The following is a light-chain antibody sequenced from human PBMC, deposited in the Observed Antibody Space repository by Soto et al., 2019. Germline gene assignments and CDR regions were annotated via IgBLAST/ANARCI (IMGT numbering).Light chain of an antibody. V-gene: IGKV3-20*01. J-gene: IGKJ4*01. CDR1: QDVDNNF. CDR3: HQYYSSIT. CDR2: ASS. Sequence: EIVLTQSPGTLSLSPGEGATLSCRASQDVDNNFLAWYQQRPGQAPRLLIYASSRRATGNPDRFSGSGSGTDFTLTISRVGPEDIAVYFCHQYYSSITFGGGTKVEVK.